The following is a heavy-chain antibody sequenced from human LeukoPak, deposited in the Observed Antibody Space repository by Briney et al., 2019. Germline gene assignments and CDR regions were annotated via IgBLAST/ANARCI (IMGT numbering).Heavy chain of an antibody. J-gene: IGHJ4*02. CDR1: GYTFTSYD. Sequence: ASVKVSCKASGYTFTSYDIHWVRQATGQGLEWMGWMNPNSGNTGYPQKLQGRVTMTTDTSTSTAYMELRSLRSDDTAVYYCARVPPLLWFGESLSFDYWGQGTLVTVSS. CDR3: ARVPPLLWFGESLSFDY. V-gene: IGHV1-8*01. CDR2: MNPNSGNT. D-gene: IGHD3-10*01.